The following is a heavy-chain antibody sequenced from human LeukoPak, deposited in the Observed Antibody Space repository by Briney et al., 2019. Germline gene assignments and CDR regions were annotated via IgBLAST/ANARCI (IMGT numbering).Heavy chain of an antibody. J-gene: IGHJ5*02. CDR1: GYTFSSYG. CDR3: ARDYFESSGYTSLNWFDP. D-gene: IGHD3-22*01. V-gene: IGHV1-18*01. CDR2: SSTYNRNT. Sequence: ASVKVSCKASGYTFSSYGISWVRQAPGQGLEWMGWSSTYNRNTNYAQKFKGRVTMTTDTSTTTAYMDLRNLRSDDTAVYCCARDYFESSGYTSLNWFDPWGQGTLVTVSS.